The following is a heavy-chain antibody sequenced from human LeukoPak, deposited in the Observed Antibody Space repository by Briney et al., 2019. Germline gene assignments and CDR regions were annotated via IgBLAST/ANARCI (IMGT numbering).Heavy chain of an antibody. D-gene: IGHD6-19*01. CDR1: GFTFDNYA. J-gene: IGHJ4*02. CDR2: ISWNSGTI. V-gene: IGHV3-9*01. Sequence: PGRSLRRSCAASGFTFDNYAMNWVRQVPGKGLEWISLISWNSGTIGYADSVKGRFTISRDNANNFLYLQMNSLRAEDTALYYCARVTAVAGRDYWGQGTLVTVSS. CDR3: ARVTAVAGRDY.